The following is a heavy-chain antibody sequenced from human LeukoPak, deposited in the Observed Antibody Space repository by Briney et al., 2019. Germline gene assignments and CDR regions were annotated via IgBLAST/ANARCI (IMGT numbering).Heavy chain of an antibody. CDR3: ARVWAGYLLNWFDP. J-gene: IGHJ5*02. D-gene: IGHD3/OR15-3a*01. CDR1: GGSFSGYY. CDR2: INHSGST. Sequence: PSETLSLTCAVYGGSFSGYYWSWIRQPPGEGLEWIGEINHSGSTNYNPSLKSRVTISVDTSKNQFSLKLSSVTAADTAVYYCARVWAGYLLNWFDPWGQGTLVTVSS. V-gene: IGHV4-34*01.